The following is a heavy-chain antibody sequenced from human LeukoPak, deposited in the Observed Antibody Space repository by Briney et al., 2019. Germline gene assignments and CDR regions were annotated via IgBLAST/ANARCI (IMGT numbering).Heavy chain of an antibody. CDR2: ISGSGGST. D-gene: IGHD6-13*01. J-gene: IGHJ4*02. V-gene: IGHV3-23*01. CDR1: GFTFSSYA. Sequence: GGSLRLSCAASGFTFSSYAMSWVRQAPGKGLEWVSAISGSGGSTYYADSVKGRSTISRDNSKNTLYLQMNSLRAEDTAVYYCAKFPPGVGSSWSGIIDYWGQGTLVTVSS. CDR3: AKFPPGVGSSWSGIIDY.